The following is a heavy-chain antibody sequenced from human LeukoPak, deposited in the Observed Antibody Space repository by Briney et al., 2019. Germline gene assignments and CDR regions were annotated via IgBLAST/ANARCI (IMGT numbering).Heavy chain of an antibody. J-gene: IGHJ4*02. V-gene: IGHV4-38-2*01. CDR1: GYSINSGYY. CDR3: ATILISGNVWSFSDLRIDS. CDR2: VYDGGSS. Sequence: SESLCLTCAVSGYSINSGYYWGWIRQSPGRGLEGIGGVYDGGSSYYNPSLKSRVTISVDTSKNQLSLHLNSVTAADTAVYFCATILISGNVWSFSDLRIDSWGQGILVTVSS. D-gene: IGHD3-10*02.